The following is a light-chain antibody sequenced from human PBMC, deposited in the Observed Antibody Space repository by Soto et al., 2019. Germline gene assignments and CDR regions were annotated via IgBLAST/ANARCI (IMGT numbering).Light chain of an antibody. CDR3: QQYGSSGT. CDR2: GAS. V-gene: IGKV3-20*01. Sequence: EMVLTQSPGTLSLSPGERATLSCRASQSVSNNYLAWYQQKPGQAPRLLIYGASNRATGIPDRFSGSGSGTDFTLTISRLEPEDFAVYYCQQYGSSGTFGQGTTVDI. J-gene: IGKJ1*01. CDR1: QSVSNNY.